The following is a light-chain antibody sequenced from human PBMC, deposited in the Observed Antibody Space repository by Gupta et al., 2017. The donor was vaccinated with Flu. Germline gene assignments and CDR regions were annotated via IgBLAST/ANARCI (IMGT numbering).Light chain of an antibody. CDR3: QQYDSTPHT. J-gene: IGKJ2*01. V-gene: IGKV4-1*01. CDR1: QSRGVSTEDNTY. CDR2: WAS. Sequence: RATFNSSTIQSRGVSTEDNTYLAWYQQKPGQAPRLLMYWASMRASGVPDRFSGSGSGTDFTLTISSLEAEDVAVYYCQQYDSTPHTFGQGTKVEI.